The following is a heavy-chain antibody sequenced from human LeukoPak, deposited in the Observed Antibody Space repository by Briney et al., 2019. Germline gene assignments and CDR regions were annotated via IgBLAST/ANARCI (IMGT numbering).Heavy chain of an antibody. V-gene: IGHV1-69*05. CDR3: ARDRHDFWSGYPIQ. Sequence: KISCKASGGTFSSYAISWVRQAPGQGLEWMGGIIPIFGTANYAQKFQGRVTITTDESTSTAYMELSSLRSEDTAVYYCARDRHDFWSGYPIQWGQGTLVTVSS. CDR1: GGTFSSYA. CDR2: IIPIFGTA. J-gene: IGHJ4*02. D-gene: IGHD3-3*01.